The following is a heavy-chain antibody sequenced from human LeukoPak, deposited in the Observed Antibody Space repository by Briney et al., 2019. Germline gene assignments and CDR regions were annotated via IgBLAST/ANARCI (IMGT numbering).Heavy chain of an antibody. CDR2: INPSGGST. CDR1: GYTFTSYG. CDR3: ASGGHSYGF. J-gene: IGHJ4*02. Sequence: ASVKVSCKASGYTFTSYGISWVRQAPGQGLEWMGIINPSGGSTSYAQKFQGRVTMTRDTSTSTVYMELSSLRSEDTAVYYCASGGHSYGFWGQGTLVTVSS. D-gene: IGHD5-18*01. V-gene: IGHV1-46*01.